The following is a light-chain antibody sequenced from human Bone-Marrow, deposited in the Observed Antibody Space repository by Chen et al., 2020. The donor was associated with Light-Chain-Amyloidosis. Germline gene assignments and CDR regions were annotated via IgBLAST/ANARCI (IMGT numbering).Light chain of an antibody. Sequence: SYELTQPPSVSVSPGQTARITCSGDDLPRKYAYWYQQKPGQAPVLVIHRDTERPSGISERFSGSSSGTTATLPISGVQAEDEADYHCQSADSSGTYEVIFGGGTKLTVL. V-gene: IGLV3-25*03. J-gene: IGLJ2*01. CDR2: RDT. CDR1: DLPRKY. CDR3: QSADSSGTYEVI.